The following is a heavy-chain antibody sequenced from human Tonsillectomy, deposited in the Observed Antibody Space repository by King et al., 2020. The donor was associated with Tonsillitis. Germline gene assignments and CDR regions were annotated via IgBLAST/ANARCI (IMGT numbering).Heavy chain of an antibody. V-gene: IGHV4-59*01. D-gene: IGHD6-13*01. CDR1: GGSISSYY. CDR2: IYYSGST. CDR3: ARCGASSSWYYYSYMDV. Sequence: QLQESGPGLVKPSETLSLTCTVSGGSISSYYWSWIRQPPGKGLEWIGYIYYSGSTNYNPSLKSRVTISVDTSKNQFSLKLSSVTAADTAVYYCARCGASSSWYYYSYMDVWGKGPTATVSS. J-gene: IGHJ6*03.